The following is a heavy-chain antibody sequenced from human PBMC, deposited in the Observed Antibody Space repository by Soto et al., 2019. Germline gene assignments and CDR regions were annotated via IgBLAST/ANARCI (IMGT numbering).Heavy chain of an antibody. V-gene: IGHV3-23*01. CDR3: AKATATSGGAFEI. CDR2: ILVGGST. D-gene: IGHD1-1*01. J-gene: IGHJ3*02. Sequence: ETLSLSCAVSGFICSSYDMSWVRQAPGKGLEWVSTILVGGSTHYEDSVKGRFTISRDTSKNTVYLQMNSLTAGDTAFYYCAKATATSGGAFEIYGQGTMVTVSS. CDR1: GFICSSYD.